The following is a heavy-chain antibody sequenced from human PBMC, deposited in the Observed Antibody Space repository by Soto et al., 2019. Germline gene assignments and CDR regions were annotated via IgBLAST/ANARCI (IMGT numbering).Heavy chain of an antibody. D-gene: IGHD1-1*01. CDR3: AREPTTAKPEGVDF. CDR1: GYTFSDYX. Sequence: QVQLVQSGAXVRKPGASXKVSCKASGYTFSDYXXXXXRXXXXXXLEWMGWINPNSGGTRYAPKFQAGVTMTRDTSITTAYMELSRLRSGDTAVYYCAREPTTAKPEGVDFWGQGTLVTVSS. CDR2: INPNSGGT. V-gene: IGHV1-2*02. J-gene: IGHJ4*02.